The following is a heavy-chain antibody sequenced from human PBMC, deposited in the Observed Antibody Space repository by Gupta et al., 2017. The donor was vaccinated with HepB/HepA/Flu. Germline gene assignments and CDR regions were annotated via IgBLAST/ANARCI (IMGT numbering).Heavy chain of an antibody. CDR1: SYY. Sequence: SYYWGWIRQPPGKGLEWIGSIYYSGSTYYNPSLKSRVTISVDTSKNQFSLKLSSVTAADTAVYYCARAAVIGGQGTLVTVSS. J-gene: IGHJ4*02. CDR3: ARAAVI. CDR2: IYYSGST. V-gene: IGHV4-39*01. D-gene: IGHD2-15*01.